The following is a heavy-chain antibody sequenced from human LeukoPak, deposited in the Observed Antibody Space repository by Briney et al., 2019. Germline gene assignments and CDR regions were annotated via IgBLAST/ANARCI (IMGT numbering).Heavy chain of an antibody. CDR2: ISAYNGNT. J-gene: IGHJ4*02. V-gene: IGHV1-18*01. Sequence: ASVKVSCKASGYTFTSYGISWVRQAPGQGLEWMGWISAYNGNTNYAQKLQGRVTMTTDTSTSTAYMGLRSLRSDDTAVYYCARGNLYYYDSSGYPFDYWGQGTLVTVSS. D-gene: IGHD3-22*01. CDR3: ARGNLYYYDSSGYPFDY. CDR1: GYTFTSYG.